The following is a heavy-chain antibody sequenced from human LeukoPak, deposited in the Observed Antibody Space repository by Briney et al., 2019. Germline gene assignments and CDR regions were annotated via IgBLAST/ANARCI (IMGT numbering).Heavy chain of an antibody. J-gene: IGHJ4*02. V-gene: IGHV3-23*01. CDR1: GFMFTTYA. Sequence: GGSLRLSCAASGFMFTTYAMSWVRQAPGKGLQWVSAIGGDGGRTYYADSVKGRFTISRHNSKNTLYLQMNNLRAEDTAVYYCARVRPWVFDYWGQGTLVTVSS. CDR3: ARVRPWVFDY. CDR2: IGGDGGRT.